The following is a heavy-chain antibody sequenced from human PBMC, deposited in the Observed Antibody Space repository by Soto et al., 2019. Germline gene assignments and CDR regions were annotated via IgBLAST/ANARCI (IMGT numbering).Heavy chain of an antibody. CDR2: INHSGST. V-gene: IGHV4-34*01. Sequence: SETLSLTCAVYGGSFSGYYWSWIRQPPGKGLEWIGEINHSGSTNYNPSLKSRVTISVDRSKNQFSLKLSSVTAADTAVYYCARHFSVDYFDYWGQGALVTVS. CDR3: ARHFSVDYFDY. J-gene: IGHJ4*02. CDR1: GGSFSGYY.